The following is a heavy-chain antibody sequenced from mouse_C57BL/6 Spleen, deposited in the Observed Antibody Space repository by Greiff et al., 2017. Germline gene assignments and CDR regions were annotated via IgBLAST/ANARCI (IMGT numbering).Heavy chain of an antibody. V-gene: IGHV5-17*01. Sequence: EVKLQESGGGLVKPGGSLKLSCAASGFTFSDYGMHWVRQAPEKGLEWVAYISSGSSTIYYADTVKGRFTISRDNAKNTLFLQMTSLRSEDTAMYYCARVYSNYFQAWFAYWGQGTLVTVSA. D-gene: IGHD2-5*01. J-gene: IGHJ3*01. CDR2: ISSGSSTI. CDR3: ARVYSNYFQAWFAY. CDR1: GFTFSDYG.